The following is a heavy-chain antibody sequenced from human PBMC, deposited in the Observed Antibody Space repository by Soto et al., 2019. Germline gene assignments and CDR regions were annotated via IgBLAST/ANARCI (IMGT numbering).Heavy chain of an antibody. CDR3: ARDSGTGNGLGWVDY. J-gene: IGHJ4*02. Sequence: QVQLQESGPGLVKPSQTLSLTCTVSGGSISSGGYYWGGIGQHPGRGWGWIGYIYYSGGTYYNPSLKSRFTISVDTSKNQFSLKLSSVTAADTAVYYCARDSGTGNGLGWVDYWGQGTLVTVSS. CDR1: GGSISSGGYY. CDR2: IYYSGGT. D-gene: IGHD3-16*01. V-gene: IGHV4-31*03.